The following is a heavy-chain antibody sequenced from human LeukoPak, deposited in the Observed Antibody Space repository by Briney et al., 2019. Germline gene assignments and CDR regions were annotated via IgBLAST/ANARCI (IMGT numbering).Heavy chain of an antibody. CDR1: GGTFSSYA. D-gene: IGHD3-3*01. CDR3: ATDTRITIFGVVSAI. J-gene: IGHJ3*02. CDR2: IIPIFGTA. V-gene: IGHV1-69*06. Sequence: SVKVSCKASGGTFSSYAISWVRQAPGQGLEWMGGIIPIFGTANYAQKFQGRVTMTEDTSTDTAYMELSSLRSEDTAVYYCATDTRITIFGVVSAIWGQGTMVTVSS.